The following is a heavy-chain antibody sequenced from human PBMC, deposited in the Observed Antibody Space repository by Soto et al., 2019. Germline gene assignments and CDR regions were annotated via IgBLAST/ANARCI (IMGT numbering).Heavy chain of an antibody. CDR2: ISYDGSNK. Sequence: QVQLVESGGGVVQPGRSLRLSCAASGFTFSSYAMHWVRQAPGKGLEWVAVISYDGSNKYYADSVKGRFTISRDNYKNTLYLQMNSLRAEDTAVYYCAREELGWDPWGQGTLVTVSS. V-gene: IGHV3-30-3*01. CDR1: GFTFSSYA. J-gene: IGHJ5*02. D-gene: IGHD2-21*01. CDR3: AREELGWDP.